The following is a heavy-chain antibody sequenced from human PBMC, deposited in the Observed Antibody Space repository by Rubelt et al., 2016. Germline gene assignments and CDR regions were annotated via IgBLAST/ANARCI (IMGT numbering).Heavy chain of an antibody. CDR2: IWYDGSNK. CDR1: GFTFSSYG. CDR3: ARGGMGGSTGYFDY. J-gene: IGHJ4*02. Sequence: GGVVQPGRSLRLSCAASGFTFSSYGMHWVRQAPGKGLEWVAVIWYDGSNKYYADSVKGRFTISRDNSKNTPYLQMNRLRAEDTAVYYCARGGMGGSTGYFDYWGQGTLVTVSS. V-gene: IGHV3-33*01. D-gene: IGHD1-26*01.